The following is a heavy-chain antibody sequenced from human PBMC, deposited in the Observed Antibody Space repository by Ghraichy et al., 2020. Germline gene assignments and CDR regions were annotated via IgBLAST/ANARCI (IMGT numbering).Heavy chain of an antibody. CDR1: GGSFSGYY. D-gene: IGHD2-15*01. CDR2: INHSGST. Sequence: SETLSLTCAVYGGSFSGYYWSWIRQPPGKGLEWIGEINHSGSTNYNPSLKSRVTISVDTSKNQFSLTLSSVTAAETAVYYCARGGGHCSGCSCYRYVWSYYYYGMDVWGQGTTVTVSS. CDR3: ARGGGHCSGCSCYRYVWSYYYYGMDV. J-gene: IGHJ6*02. V-gene: IGHV4-34*01.